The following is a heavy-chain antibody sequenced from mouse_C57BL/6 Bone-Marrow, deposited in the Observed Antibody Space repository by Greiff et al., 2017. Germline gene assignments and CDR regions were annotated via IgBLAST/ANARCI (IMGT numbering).Heavy chain of an antibody. D-gene: IGHD2-10*02. Sequence: QVQLKQPGAELVMPGASVKLSCKASGYTFTSYWMHWVKQRPGLGLEWIGEIDPSDSYTNYNQKFKGKSTLTVDKSSSTAYMQLSSLTSEDSAVYYCARGGYGNYYFDYWGQGTTLTVSS. CDR1: GYTFTSYW. CDR2: IDPSDSYT. V-gene: IGHV1-69*01. J-gene: IGHJ2*01. CDR3: ARGGYGNYYFDY.